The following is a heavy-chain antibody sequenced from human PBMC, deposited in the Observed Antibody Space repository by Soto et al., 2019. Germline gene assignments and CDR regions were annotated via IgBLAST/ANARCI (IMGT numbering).Heavy chain of an antibody. CDR3: ASTYYTGDSGPYDS. D-gene: IGHD1-26*01. CDR1: GDSISNGGYD. J-gene: IGHJ4*02. Sequence: SETPSLTSTVSGDSISNGGYDWSWVRQHPGKGLEWIGYIYYSGTTYYNPSLESRVSISADTSENQFSLKVKSVTVADTAVYYCASTYYTGDSGPYDSWGQGTLVTVSS. V-gene: IGHV4-31*03. CDR2: IYYSGTT.